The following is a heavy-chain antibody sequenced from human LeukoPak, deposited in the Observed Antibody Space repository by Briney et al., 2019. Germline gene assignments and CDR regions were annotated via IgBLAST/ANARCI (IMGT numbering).Heavy chain of an antibody. CDR3: ARRRIVATIDY. Sequence: SETLSLTCGVSGGSNGSSGYYWAWIRQPPGTGLEWIGSISYTGTTYYNPSLKSRLTISADRSKNQFSLKLTSVTAADTAVYYCARRRIVATIDYWGQGTLVTVSS. CDR1: GGSNGSSGYY. J-gene: IGHJ4*02. CDR2: ISYTGTT. D-gene: IGHD5-12*01. V-gene: IGHV4-39*01.